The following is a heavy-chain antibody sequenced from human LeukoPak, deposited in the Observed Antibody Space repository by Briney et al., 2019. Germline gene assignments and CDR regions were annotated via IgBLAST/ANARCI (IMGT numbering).Heavy chain of an antibody. Sequence: GESLRLSCAASGFTFSDHAMKWVRQAPGKGLEWVAAISRTSSYIYYSDSVKGRFTISRDHAENSVYLQMDSLRAEDTAVYYCARDERRFCSDGSCYPGDYWGQGTLVTVSS. CDR2: ISRTSSYI. CDR3: ARDERRFCSDGSCYPGDY. V-gene: IGHV3-21*01. J-gene: IGHJ4*02. CDR1: GFTFSDHA. D-gene: IGHD2-15*01.